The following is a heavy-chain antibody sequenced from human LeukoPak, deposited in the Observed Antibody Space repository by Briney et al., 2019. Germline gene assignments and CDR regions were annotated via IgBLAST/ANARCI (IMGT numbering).Heavy chain of an antibody. CDR3: VKDLVPYNWNDAGSDY. D-gene: IGHD1-1*01. V-gene: IGHV3-64D*06. CDR1: GFTFSSYA. Sequence: GGSLRLSCSAPGFTFSSYAMHWVRQAPGRGLEYVSAISSNGGSTYYADSVKGRFTISRDNSKNTLYLQMSSLRAEDTAVYYCVKDLVPYNWNDAGSDYWGQGTLVTVSS. CDR2: ISSNGGST. J-gene: IGHJ4*02.